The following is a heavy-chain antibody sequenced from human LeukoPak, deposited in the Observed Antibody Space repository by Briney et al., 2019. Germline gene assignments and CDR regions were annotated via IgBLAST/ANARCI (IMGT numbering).Heavy chain of an antibody. CDR1: GFTFSSYW. D-gene: IGHD3-22*01. J-gene: IGHJ5*02. CDR2: IKQDGSEK. CDR3: ARELGYYDISGYYHP. Sequence: GGSLRLSCAASGFTFSSYWMSWVRQAPAKGLEWVANIKQDGSEKYYVDSVKGRFTISRDNAKNSLYLQMNSLRAEDTAVYYCARELGYYDISGYYHPWGQGTLVTVSS. V-gene: IGHV3-7*01.